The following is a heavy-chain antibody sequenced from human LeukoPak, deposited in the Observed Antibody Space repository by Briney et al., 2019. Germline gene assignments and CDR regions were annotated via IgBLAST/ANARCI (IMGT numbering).Heavy chain of an antibody. J-gene: IGHJ6*02. CDR2: IYYSGST. D-gene: IGHD2-2*01. CDR3: ASTVVNPHHSYGMDV. V-gene: IGHV4-59*01. CDR1: GGSISSYY. Sequence: SETLSLTCTVSGGSISSYYWSWIRQPPGKGLEWIGYIYYSGSTNYNPSLKSRVTISVDTSKNQFSLKLSSVTAADTAVYYCASTVVNPHHSYGMDVWGQGTTVTVSS.